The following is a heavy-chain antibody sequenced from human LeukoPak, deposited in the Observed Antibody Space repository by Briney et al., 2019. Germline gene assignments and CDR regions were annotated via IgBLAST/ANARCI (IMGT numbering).Heavy chain of an antibody. CDR1: GDYITTTNYY. CDR2: VFYSGTT. CDR3: ARRSKLYKHETTGYHDS. Sequence: SETLSLTCNVSGDYITTTNYYWAWIRQPPGKGLEWIASVFYSGTTYYNPSLKSRVVISMDTSRKQISLRLSSVTATDTAIYYCARRSKLYKHETTGYHDSWGQGTLVTVSS. V-gene: IGHV4-39*01. J-gene: IGHJ4*02. D-gene: IGHD3-9*01.